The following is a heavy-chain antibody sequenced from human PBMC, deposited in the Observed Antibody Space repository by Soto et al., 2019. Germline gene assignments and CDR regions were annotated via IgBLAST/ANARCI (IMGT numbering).Heavy chain of an antibody. J-gene: IGHJ4*01. CDR1: GGSISSGGYY. Sequence: QVQLQESGPGLVQPSHTLSLTCTVSGGSISSGGYYWSWIRQHPGTGLEWIGHISCSGSTYYNTSLKSRVTIAVDTSSNQFSLIVNSVTAADTAVYYWASGVLHWGQGTLVTVSS. CDR2: ISCSGST. V-gene: IGHV4-31*03. CDR3: ASGVLH. D-gene: IGHD3-10*01.